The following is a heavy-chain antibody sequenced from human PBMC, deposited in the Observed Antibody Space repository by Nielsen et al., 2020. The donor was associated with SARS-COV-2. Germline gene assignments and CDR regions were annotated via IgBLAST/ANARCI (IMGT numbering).Heavy chain of an antibody. J-gene: IGHJ5*02. Sequence: KVSCKASGYTFSKHYIHWVRQAPGQGLEWMGVVNPSGVGTTYAQRFQGRVTMTSDTSTRTVNMELSSLRSEDTAVYFCARGASGTLVPASLLWFDPWGQGTQVTVSS. V-gene: IGHV1-46*01. CDR3: ARGASGTLVPASLLWFDP. CDR1: GYTFSKHY. D-gene: IGHD2-2*01. CDR2: VNPSGVGT.